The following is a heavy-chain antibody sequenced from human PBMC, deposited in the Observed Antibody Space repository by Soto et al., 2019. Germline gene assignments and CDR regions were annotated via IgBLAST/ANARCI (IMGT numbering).Heavy chain of an antibody. CDR1: GGTFRSYV. J-gene: IGHJ4*02. D-gene: IGHD1-1*01. Sequence: VQLVQSGAEMKKPGSSVKVSCKASGGTFRSYVTSWVRQAPGQGLEWLGGIIPMYGTTYYAQTFQGRVTISADESTSTAFMELSSLRSEDTAVYYCARIGTLDWIDDYWGQGTLVTVSS. V-gene: IGHV1-69*12. CDR2: IIPMYGTT. CDR3: ARIGTLDWIDDY.